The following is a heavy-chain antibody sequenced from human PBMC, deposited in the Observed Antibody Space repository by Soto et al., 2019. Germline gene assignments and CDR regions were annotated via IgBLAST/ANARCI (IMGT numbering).Heavy chain of an antibody. J-gene: IGHJ4*02. V-gene: IGHV4-39*01. CDR2: IYYSGST. Sequence: SETLSLTCTVPGGSISSSSYYWGWIRQPPGKGLEWIGSIYYSGSTYYNPSLKSRVTISVDTSKNQFSLKLSSVTAADTAVYYCARQLWVYFDIWTRYYYPDYWGQGILVTVS. D-gene: IGHD3-9*01. CDR1: GGSISSSSYY. CDR3: ARQLWVYFDIWTRYYYPDY.